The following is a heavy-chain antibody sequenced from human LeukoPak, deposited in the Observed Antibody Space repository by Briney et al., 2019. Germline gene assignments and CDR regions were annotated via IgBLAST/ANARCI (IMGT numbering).Heavy chain of an antibody. V-gene: IGHV4-39*01. CDR3: AISSGWYDYYYGLDV. CDR2: IYYSGST. D-gene: IGHD6-19*01. Sequence: SETLSLTCTVSGGPINRGSYYWGWIRQPPGNGLEWIWSIYYSGSTHYNPSHKSRVTIPIDTSKNKFSPKLSSVTAADTAVYYCAISSGWYDYYYGLDVWGQGTTVTVTS. J-gene: IGHJ6*02. CDR1: GGPINRGSYY.